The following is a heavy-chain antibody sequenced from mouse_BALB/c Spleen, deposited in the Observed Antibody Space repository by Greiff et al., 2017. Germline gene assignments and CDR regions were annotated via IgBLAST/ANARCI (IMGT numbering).Heavy chain of an antibody. CDR1: GFTFSSYA. J-gene: IGHJ1*01. CDR2: ISSGGST. D-gene: IGHD1-1*01. CDR3: ARDWSYYGSSLDV. V-gene: IGHV5-6-5*01. Sequence: DVKLVESGGGLVKPGGSLKLSCAASGFTFSSYAMSWVRQTPEKRLEWVASISSGGSTYYPDSVKGRFTISRDNARNILYLQMSSLRSEDTAMYYCARDWSYYGSSLDVWGAGTTVTVSS.